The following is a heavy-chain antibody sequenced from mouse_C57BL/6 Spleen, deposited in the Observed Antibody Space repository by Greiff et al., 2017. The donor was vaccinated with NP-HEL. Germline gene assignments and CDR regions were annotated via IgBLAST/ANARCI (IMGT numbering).Heavy chain of an antibody. D-gene: IGHD1-1*01. CDR1: GYTFTSYW. CDR3: ARPLYYGSSYGYVDV. CDR2: IDPSDSYT. J-gene: IGHJ1*03. Sequence: VQLQQPGAELVMPGASVKLSCKASGYTFTSYWMHWVKQRPGQGLEWIGEIDPSDSYTNYNPKFKGKSTLTVDTSSSTAYMQRSSLTSEDSAVYYCARPLYYGSSYGYVDVWGTGTTVTVSS. V-gene: IGHV1-69*01.